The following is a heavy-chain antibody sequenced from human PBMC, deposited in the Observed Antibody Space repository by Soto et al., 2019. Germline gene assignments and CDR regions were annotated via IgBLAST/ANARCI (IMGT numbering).Heavy chain of an antibody. CDR2: IIPILGIA. D-gene: IGHD6-13*01. V-gene: IGHV1-69*02. CDR1: GGTFSSYT. CDR3: ARPIAAAAFYP. Sequence: QVQLVQSGAEVKKPGSSVKVSCKASGGTFSSYTISWVRQAPGQGLEWMGRIIPILGIANYAKKFQGRVTNTADKSTSTAYMELSRLRSEDTAVYYCARPIAAAAFYPWGQGTLVTVSS. J-gene: IGHJ5*02.